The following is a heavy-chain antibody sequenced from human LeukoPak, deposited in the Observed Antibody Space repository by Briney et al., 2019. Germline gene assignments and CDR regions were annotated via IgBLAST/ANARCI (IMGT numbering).Heavy chain of an antibody. J-gene: IGHJ2*01. CDR3: AKGSEGGYNWNYVHLGYFDL. CDR2: ISYDGSNK. CDR1: GFTVSSNY. D-gene: IGHD1-7*01. V-gene: IGHV3-30*18. Sequence: GGSLRLSCAASGFTVSSNYMSWVRQAPGKGLEWVAVISYDGSNKYYADSVKGRFTISRDNSKNTLYLQMNSLRAEDTAVYYCAKGSEGGYNWNYVHLGYFDLWGRGTLVTVSS.